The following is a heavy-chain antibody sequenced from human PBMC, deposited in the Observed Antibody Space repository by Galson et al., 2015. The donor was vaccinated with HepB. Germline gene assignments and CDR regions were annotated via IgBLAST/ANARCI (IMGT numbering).Heavy chain of an antibody. CDR1: GDSVSNNNAA. D-gene: IGHD1-20*01. CDR3: AKVTGTIYYYGLDV. V-gene: IGHV6-1*01. Sequence: CAISGDSVSNNNAAWYWIRQSPSRGLEWLGRTYYRARWYSDYTASLRSRISINADTSKNQFSLQLNSATPEDTATYYCAKVTGTIYYYGLDVWGPGTLVTVSS. CDR2: TYYRARWYS. J-gene: IGHJ6*02.